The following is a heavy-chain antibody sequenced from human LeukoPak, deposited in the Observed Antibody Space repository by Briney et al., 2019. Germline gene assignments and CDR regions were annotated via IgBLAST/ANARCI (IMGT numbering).Heavy chain of an antibody. CDR3: ARDHSMNYGNWFDP. J-gene: IGHJ5*02. D-gene: IGHD2/OR15-2a*01. V-gene: IGHV3-30-3*01. CDR2: ISFDGSTK. Sequence: GGSLRLSCAASGFTFSTYAMHWVRQAPGKGLEWVAVISFDGSTKYYADSVKGRFTISRDNSENTLYLQMNSLRAEDTAVYYCARDHSMNYGNWFDPWGQGTLVTVSS. CDR1: GFTFSTYA.